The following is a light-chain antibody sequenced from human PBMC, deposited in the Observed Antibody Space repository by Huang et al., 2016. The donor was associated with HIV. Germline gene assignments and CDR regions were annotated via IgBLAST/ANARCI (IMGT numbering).Light chain of an antibody. CDR2: KAS. CDR3: QQLNSNPYT. V-gene: IGKV1-5*03. Sequence: DIQMTQSPSTLSASVGGRVTITCRAIQNIGSWLAWYQQKPGKAPKLLSYKASTLQGGGPSRFSGSGSGTGFTLTIRSLQPDDFATYFCQQLNSNPYTFGQGTQVQIK. J-gene: IGKJ2*01. CDR1: QNIGSW.